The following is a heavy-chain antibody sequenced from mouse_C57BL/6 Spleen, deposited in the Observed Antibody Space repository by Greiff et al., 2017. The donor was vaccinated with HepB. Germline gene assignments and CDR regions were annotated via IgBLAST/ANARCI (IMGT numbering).Heavy chain of an antibody. Sequence: EVQLQESGPELVKPGASVKIPCKASGYTFTDYNMDWVKQSHGKSLEWIGDINPNNGGTIYNQKFKGKATLTVDKSSSTAYMELRSLTSEDTAVYYCARWGGYAEGDAMDYWGQGTSVTVSS. V-gene: IGHV1-18*01. CDR2: INPNNGGT. D-gene: IGHD2-10*02. J-gene: IGHJ4*01. CDR1: GYTFTDYN. CDR3: ARWGGYAEGDAMDY.